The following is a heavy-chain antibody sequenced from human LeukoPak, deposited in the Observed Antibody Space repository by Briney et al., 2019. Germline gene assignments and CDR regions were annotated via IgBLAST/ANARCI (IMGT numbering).Heavy chain of an antibody. J-gene: IGHJ4*02. CDR1: GYTFTSYD. CDR3: ATTARGYSYGYFVY. D-gene: IGHD5-18*01. Sequence: GASVKVSCKASGYTFTSYDINWVRQAPGQGLEWMGWMNLNSTNTGYAQKFQGRVTMTRNTSRSTAYMELSSLRSEDTAVYYCATTARGYSYGYFVYWGQGTLVTVSS. V-gene: IGHV1-8*01. CDR2: MNLNSTNT.